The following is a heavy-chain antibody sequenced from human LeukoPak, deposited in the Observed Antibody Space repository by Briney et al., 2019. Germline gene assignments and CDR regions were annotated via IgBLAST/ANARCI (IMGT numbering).Heavy chain of an antibody. CDR2: IYYSGST. D-gene: IGHD3-3*01. CDR3: ARVPHGETVFGVVLYWLDP. Sequence: SETLSLTCTVSGGSISSYYWSWIRQPPGKGLEWIGYIYYSGSTNYNPSLKSRVTISVDTSKNQFSLKLNSVTAADTAVYYCARVPHGETVFGVVLYWLDPWGQGTLITVFS. CDR1: GGSISSYY. V-gene: IGHV4-59*08. J-gene: IGHJ5*02.